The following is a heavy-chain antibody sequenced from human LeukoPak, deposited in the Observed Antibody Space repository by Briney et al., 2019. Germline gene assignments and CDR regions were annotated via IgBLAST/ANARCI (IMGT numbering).Heavy chain of an antibody. CDR3: AKTPGWRILYYFDY. V-gene: IGHV3-30*18. CDR2: ISYDGSNK. J-gene: IGHJ4*02. CDR1: GFTFSSYG. Sequence: PGRSLRLSCAASGFTFSSYGMHWVRQAPGKGLEWVAVISYDGSNKYYADSVKGRFTISRDNSKNTLYLQMNSLRAEDTAVYYCAKTPGWRILYYFDYWGQGTLVTVSS.